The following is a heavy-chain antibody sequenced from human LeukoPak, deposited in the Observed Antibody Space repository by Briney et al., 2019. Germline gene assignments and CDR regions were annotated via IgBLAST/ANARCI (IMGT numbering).Heavy chain of an antibody. Sequence: EASVKVSCKASGGTFSSYAISWVRQAPGQGLEWMGRIIPILGIANYAQKFQGRVTITADKSTSTAYMELSSLRSEDTAVYYCARVRQGELQRVFDYWGQGTLVTVSS. V-gene: IGHV1-69*04. CDR1: GGTFSSYA. CDR3: ARVRQGELQRVFDY. CDR2: IIPILGIA. J-gene: IGHJ4*02. D-gene: IGHD1-26*01.